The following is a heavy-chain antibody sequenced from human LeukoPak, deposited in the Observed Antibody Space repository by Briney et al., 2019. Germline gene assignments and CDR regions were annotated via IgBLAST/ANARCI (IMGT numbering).Heavy chain of an antibody. V-gene: IGHV3-48*01. J-gene: IGHJ3*02. Sequence: GGSLRLSCAASGFTVSSNYMSWVRQAPGKGLEWVSYISDSGSTIYYADSVKGRFTISRDNARNSLFLQMNSLRAEDTAVYYCARGGTFDIWGQGTVATVSS. CDR1: GFTVSSNY. D-gene: IGHD1-26*01. CDR2: ISDSGSTI. CDR3: ARGGTFDI.